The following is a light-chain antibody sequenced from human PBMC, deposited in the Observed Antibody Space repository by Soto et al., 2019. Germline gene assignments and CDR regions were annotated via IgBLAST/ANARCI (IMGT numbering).Light chain of an antibody. CDR1: QDISNY. J-gene: IGKJ3*01. V-gene: IGKV1-33*01. CDR2: DAS. CDR3: QQYDNLPPLFT. Sequence: DIQMTQSPCSLSASVGDRVTITCQTSQDISNYLNWYQQKPGKTPKLLIYDASNLETGVPSRFSGSGSGTDLTYTISSLQPEDIATYYCQQYDNLPPLFTFGPGTKVDIK.